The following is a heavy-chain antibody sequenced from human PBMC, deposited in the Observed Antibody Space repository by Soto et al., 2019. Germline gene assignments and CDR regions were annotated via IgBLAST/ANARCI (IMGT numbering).Heavy chain of an antibody. J-gene: IGHJ6*03. CDR1: GFSFDEYA. CDR2: ISWNSGTM. Sequence: EVQLVESGGDLVQPGRSLRLSCAASGFSFDEYAMHWVRQAPGKGLEWVSGISWNSGTMGYGDSVKGRFTISRDNAKNSLYLQMNSLRAEDTALYYCAKGFCSSTRCLTYSYMDVWGKGTTVTVSS. D-gene: IGHD2-2*01. CDR3: AKGFCSSTRCLTYSYMDV. V-gene: IGHV3-9*01.